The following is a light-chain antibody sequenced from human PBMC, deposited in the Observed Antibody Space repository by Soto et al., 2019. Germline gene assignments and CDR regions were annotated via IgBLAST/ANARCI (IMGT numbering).Light chain of an antibody. CDR3: QQYNNWPQT. CDR2: GAS. Sequence: VVMTQSPAILSVSPGERATLSCRASQSVSSNLAWYQQKPGQAPRLLIYGASTRATGIPARFSGSGSGTEFTLTISSLQSEDFAVYYCQQYNNWPQTFGQGTKVDI. V-gene: IGKV3-15*01. CDR1: QSVSSN. J-gene: IGKJ1*01.